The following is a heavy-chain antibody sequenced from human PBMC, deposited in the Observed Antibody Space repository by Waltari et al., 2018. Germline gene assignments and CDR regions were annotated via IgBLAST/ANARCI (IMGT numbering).Heavy chain of an antibody. CDR3: ASSPGPYYYGMDV. V-gene: IGHV3-7*01. Sequence: EVQLVESGGGLVQPGGSLRLSCAASGFTFSSYWLSWARRAPGKGLEWVANIKQDGSEKYYVDSVKGRFTISRDNAKNSLYLQMNSLRAEDTAVYYCASSPGPYYYGMDVWGQGTTVTVSS. CDR1: GFTFSSYW. CDR2: IKQDGSEK. J-gene: IGHJ6*02.